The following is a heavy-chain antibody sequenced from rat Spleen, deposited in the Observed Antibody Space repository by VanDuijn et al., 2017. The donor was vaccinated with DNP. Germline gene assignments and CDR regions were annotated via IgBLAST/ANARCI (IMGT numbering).Heavy chain of an antibody. CDR3: IREGGGNWFAY. CDR1: GFSLTSSS. D-gene: IGHD1-1*01. V-gene: IGHV2-63*01. CDR2: VWYDGDT. Sequence: QVQLRESGPGLVQPSETLSLTCTVSGFSLTSSSVSWVRQPSGKRPEWMGRVWYDGDTAYNSALRSRLSFSRDTSKNQVFLKMNSLQTDDTGTYYCIREGGGNWFAYWGQGTLVTVSS. J-gene: IGHJ3*01.